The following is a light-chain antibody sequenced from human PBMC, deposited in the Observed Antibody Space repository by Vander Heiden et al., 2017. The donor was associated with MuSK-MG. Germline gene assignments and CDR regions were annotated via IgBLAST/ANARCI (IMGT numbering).Light chain of an antibody. CDR1: QSIDFW. CDR2: NAS. Sequence: DIQMTQSPSTMSASLGDRVTITCRASQSIDFWLAWYQQKPGKAPKLMLYNASSLESGVPSRFSGSGCGTEFTLTISSRQPDDFVSYYFQQENTYPCTFGQGTKVEIK. V-gene: IGKV1-5*03. J-gene: IGKJ2*02. CDR3: QQENTYPCT.